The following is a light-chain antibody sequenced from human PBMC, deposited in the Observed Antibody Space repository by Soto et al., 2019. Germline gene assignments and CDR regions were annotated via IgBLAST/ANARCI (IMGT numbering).Light chain of an antibody. V-gene: IGKV3-20*01. CDR1: QSVSSTY. Sequence: EIVLTQSPGTLSLSPGERATLSCRASQSVSSTYLVWYQQKPGQPPRLLIYGASSRATGIPDRFSGSGSGRDFTLTISRLEPEDFAVYYCQQYGSSPSITFGQGTRLEIK. J-gene: IGKJ5*01. CDR2: GAS. CDR3: QQYGSSPSIT.